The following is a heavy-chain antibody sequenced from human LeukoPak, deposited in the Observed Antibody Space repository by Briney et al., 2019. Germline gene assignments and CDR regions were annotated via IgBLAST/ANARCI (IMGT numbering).Heavy chain of an antibody. Sequence: SETLSLTCAVYGGSFSGYYWSWIHQPPGKGLEWIGEINHSGSTNYNPSLKSRVTISVDTSKNQFSLKLSSVTAADTAVYYCARGYSYGYGDFDYWGQGTLVTVSS. CDR1: GGSFSGYY. V-gene: IGHV4-34*01. CDR2: INHSGST. CDR3: ARGYSYGYGDFDY. D-gene: IGHD5-18*01. J-gene: IGHJ4*02.